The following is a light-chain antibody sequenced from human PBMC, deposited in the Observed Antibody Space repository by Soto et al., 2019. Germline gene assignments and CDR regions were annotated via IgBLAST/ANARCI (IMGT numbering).Light chain of an antibody. CDR2: GAS. V-gene: IGKV3-15*01. Sequence: EIVMTQSPATLSVSPGERATLSCRASQSVSSNLAWYQQKPGQAPRLLIYGASTRATGIPARFSGSGSGTEFTLTISSLQSEDFAVYYCQQYNNWPWTFGQX. J-gene: IGKJ1*01. CDR3: QQYNNWPWT. CDR1: QSVSSN.